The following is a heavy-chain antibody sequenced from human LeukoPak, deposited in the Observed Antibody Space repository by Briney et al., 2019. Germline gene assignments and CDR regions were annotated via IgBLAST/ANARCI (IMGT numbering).Heavy chain of an antibody. Sequence: SETLSLTCTVSGDSISSNYWSWIRQPPGKGLECLGSIYYSGNTYYNPSLKSRVTISVDTSKNQFSLKLRSVTAADTAVYYCGRIAMSDYYYMDVWGKGTPVTVSS. D-gene: IGHD2-21*01. J-gene: IGHJ6*03. CDR2: IYYSGNT. CDR1: GDSISSNY. CDR3: GRIAMSDYYYMDV. V-gene: IGHV4-59*12.